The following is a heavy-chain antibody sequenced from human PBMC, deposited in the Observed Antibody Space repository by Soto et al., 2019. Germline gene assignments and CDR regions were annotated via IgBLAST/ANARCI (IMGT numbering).Heavy chain of an antibody. V-gene: IGHV3-33*01. CDR1: GFTFSSYG. CDR2: IWYDGSNK. D-gene: IGHD2-2*01. CDR3: ARDYCSSTSCYDYYYYYMDV. J-gene: IGHJ6*03. Sequence: GGSLRLSCASSGFTFSSYGMHWVRQATGKGLEWVAVIWYDGSNKYYADSVKGRFTISRDNSKNTLYLQMNSLRAEDTAVYYCARDYCSSTSCYDYYYYYMDVWGKGTTVTVSS.